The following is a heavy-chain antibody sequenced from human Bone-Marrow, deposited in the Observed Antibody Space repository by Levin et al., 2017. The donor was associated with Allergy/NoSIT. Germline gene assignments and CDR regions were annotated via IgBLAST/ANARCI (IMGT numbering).Heavy chain of an antibody. CDR3: TTGVDY. Sequence: GGSLRLSCAASGFTFSNAWMNWVRQAPGKGLEWVGRIKTKTEGGPTDYAAPVKGRFTISRADSKNMLYLQMNSLKTEDTAVYYCTTGVDYWSQGILVT. V-gene: IGHV3-15*07. J-gene: IGHJ4*02. CDR1: GFTFSNAW. CDR2: IKTKTEGGPT. D-gene: IGHD5/OR15-5a*01.